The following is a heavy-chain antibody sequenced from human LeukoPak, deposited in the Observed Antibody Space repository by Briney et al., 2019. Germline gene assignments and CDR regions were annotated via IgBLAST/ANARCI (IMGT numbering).Heavy chain of an antibody. CDR2: IKQGGSEK. J-gene: IGHJ4*02. Sequence: GGSLRLSCAASGFTFSSYWMSWVRQAPGKGLEWVANIKQGGSEKYYVDSVKGRFTISRDNAKNSLYLQMNSLRAEDTAVYYCARDANPYYYDSSGYYDYWGQGTLVTVSS. CDR3: ARDANPYYYDSSGYYDY. D-gene: IGHD3-22*01. CDR1: GFTFSSYW. V-gene: IGHV3-7*01.